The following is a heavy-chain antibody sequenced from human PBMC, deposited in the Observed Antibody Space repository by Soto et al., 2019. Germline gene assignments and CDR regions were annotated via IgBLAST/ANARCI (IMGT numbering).Heavy chain of an antibody. CDR1: GFTFNAYA. Sequence: DVQLLESGGGLVQPGGSLRLSCAASGFTFNAYAMTWVRQAPGKGLEWVAAIGGRGGNRYYAASVRGRFTISRDNSKDTVDLQMNSLGVEDTAVYYCARVASDYINSVDHWGQGILVSVSS. D-gene: IGHD4-4*01. V-gene: IGHV3-23*01. CDR2: IGGRGGNR. CDR3: ARVASDYINSVDH. J-gene: IGHJ4*02.